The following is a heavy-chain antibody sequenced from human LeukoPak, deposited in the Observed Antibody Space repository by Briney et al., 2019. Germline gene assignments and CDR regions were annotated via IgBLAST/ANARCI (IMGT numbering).Heavy chain of an antibody. V-gene: IGHV6-1*01. Sequence: HSQTLSLTCAISGDSVSSNSAAWNWIRQSPSRGLEWLGRTYYRPKWYNDYAISVKSRITINPDTSKNQFSLQLNSVTPEDTAVYYCARDLAAVAYYYYYGMDVWGQGTTVTVSS. J-gene: IGHJ6*02. CDR1: GDSVSSNSAA. CDR2: TYYRPKWYN. CDR3: ARDLAAVAYYYYYGMDV. D-gene: IGHD6-13*01.